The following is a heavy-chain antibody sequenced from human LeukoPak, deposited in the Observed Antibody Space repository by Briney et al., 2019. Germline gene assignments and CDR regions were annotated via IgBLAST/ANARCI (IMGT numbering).Heavy chain of an antibody. V-gene: IGHV4-34*01. Sequence: SETLSLTCAVFGGSFSGNHWTWIRQPPGKGLEWIGEIHQSGSTNYNPSLQSRVTISVDSSKNQFSLKLSPVTGADTAVYYCAKEGTYTSTSYFFDYWGQGALVTVSS. CDR3: AKEGTYTSTSYFFDY. D-gene: IGHD6-13*01. J-gene: IGHJ4*02. CDR2: IHQSGST. CDR1: GGSFSGNH.